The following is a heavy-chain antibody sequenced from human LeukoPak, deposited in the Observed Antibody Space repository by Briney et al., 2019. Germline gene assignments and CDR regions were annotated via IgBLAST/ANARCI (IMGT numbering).Heavy chain of an antibody. Sequence: GGSLRLSCAASGFTFSSYAMHWVRQAPGKGLEWVAVTSYDGSNKYYADSVKGRFTISRDNSKNTLYLQMNSLRAEDTAVYYCARDGVMGGSGSYVDYWGQGTLVTVSS. D-gene: IGHD3-10*01. CDR2: TSYDGSNK. J-gene: IGHJ4*02. CDR1: GFTFSSYA. V-gene: IGHV3-30-3*01. CDR3: ARDGVMGGSGSYVDY.